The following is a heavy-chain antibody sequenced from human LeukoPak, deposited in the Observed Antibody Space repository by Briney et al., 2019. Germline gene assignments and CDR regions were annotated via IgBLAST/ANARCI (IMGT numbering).Heavy chain of an antibody. CDR3: ARLRTIRPDYYFDF. J-gene: IGHJ4*02. CDR2: ILFSGIT. D-gene: IGHD5-24*01. CDR1: VDSISRYY. Sequence: PPETLSLTCTVPVDSISRYYWSCMPDPPGKGLEWIGHILFSGITNYYKPTLKSRVTISVDTSKNQFSLKLSSVTAADTAVYYCARLRTIRPDYYFDFWGQGTLVTVSS. V-gene: IGHV4-59*08.